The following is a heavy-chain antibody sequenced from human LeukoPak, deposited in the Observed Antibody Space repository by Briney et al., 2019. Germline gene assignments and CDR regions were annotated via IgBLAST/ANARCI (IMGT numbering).Heavy chain of an antibody. D-gene: IGHD6-6*01. CDR2: ITLSSSSI. V-gene: IGHV3-21*01. CDR1: GFSFRGYS. CDR3: ATGGPYSSSDY. J-gene: IGHJ4*02. Sequence: GGSLRLSCAASGFSFRGYSMSWVRQAPGKGLEWVSSITLSSSSIYYVDSVKGRFTISRDNAKNSLFLRMDSLRAEGTAVYFCATGGPYSSSDYWGQGTLVTVSS.